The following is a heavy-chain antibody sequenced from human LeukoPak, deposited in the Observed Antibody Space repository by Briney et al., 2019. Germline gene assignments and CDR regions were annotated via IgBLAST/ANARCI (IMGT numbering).Heavy chain of an antibody. Sequence: GGPLRLSCAASGFPFSDYDMHWVRQATGKGLEWASAIGTAGDTYYTGSLKGRFTISRENAKNSLYLQMNSLRAGDTAVYYCARVAKERVGGVYYFDYWGQGTLVTVSS. J-gene: IGHJ4*02. CDR2: IGTAGDT. V-gene: IGHV3-13*01. CDR3: ARVAKERVGGVYYFDY. D-gene: IGHD1-1*01. CDR1: GFPFSDYD.